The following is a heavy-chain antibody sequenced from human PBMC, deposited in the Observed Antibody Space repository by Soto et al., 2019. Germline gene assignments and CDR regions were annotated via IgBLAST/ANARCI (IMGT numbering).Heavy chain of an antibody. CDR2: ISSSSSYI. D-gene: IGHD3-16*02. CDR1: GFTFSSYS. J-gene: IGHJ4*02. CDR3: ASTDYDYVWGSYPKNYFDY. Sequence: EVQLVESGGGLVKPGGSLRLSCAASGFTFSSYSMNWVRQAPGKGLEWVSSISSSSSYIYYADSVKGRFTISRDNAKNSLYLQMNSLRAEDTAVYYCASTDYDYVWGSYPKNYFDYWGQGTLVTVSS. V-gene: IGHV3-21*01.